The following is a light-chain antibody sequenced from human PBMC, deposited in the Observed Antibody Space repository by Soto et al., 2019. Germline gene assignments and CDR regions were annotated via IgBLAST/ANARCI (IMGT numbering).Light chain of an antibody. V-gene: IGKV1-5*01. CDR1: QTISTW. CDR2: DAS. J-gene: IGKJ1*01. CDR3: QQYTNTNNPWM. Sequence: DLQVTQSPPTLSASVGDRVRITCRASQTISTWMAWYQQKPGKAPKLLVYDASTLQSGVASRFSGSGSGTEFTLIISGLQPDDSATYYCQQYTNTNNPWMFGQGTKVDIK.